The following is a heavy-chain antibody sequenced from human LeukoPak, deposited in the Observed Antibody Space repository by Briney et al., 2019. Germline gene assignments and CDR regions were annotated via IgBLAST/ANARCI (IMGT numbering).Heavy chain of an antibody. CDR1: GVSFSDYY. J-gene: IGHJ4*02. CDR2: IYYSGTT. CDR3: ARGVYIAAAQYGY. V-gene: IGHV4-59*01. D-gene: IGHD6-13*01. Sequence: TSETLSLTCAVYGVSFSDYYWSWIRQPPGKGLEWIGYIYYSGTTNYNPSLKSRVTISVDTSKNQFSLKLSSVTAADTAVYYCARGVYIAAAQYGYWGQGTLVTVSS.